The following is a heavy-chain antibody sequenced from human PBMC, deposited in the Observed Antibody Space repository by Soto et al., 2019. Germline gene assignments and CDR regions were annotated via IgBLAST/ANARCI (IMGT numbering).Heavy chain of an antibody. V-gene: IGHV2-5*02. CDR1: GFSLSTSGAA. Sequence: QITLKESGPTLVKPTQTLTLTCTFSGFSLSTSGAAVGWIRQPPGRALEWLAIIYWDGDRRYNPSLQSRLTIDKDTSRNQVALTLTSVDPADTATYYCAHRATMTIFGLIIDNGVWFDPWGQGTLVIVSS. J-gene: IGHJ5*02. CDR2: IYWDGDR. CDR3: AHRATMTIFGLIIDNGVWFDP. D-gene: IGHD3-3*01.